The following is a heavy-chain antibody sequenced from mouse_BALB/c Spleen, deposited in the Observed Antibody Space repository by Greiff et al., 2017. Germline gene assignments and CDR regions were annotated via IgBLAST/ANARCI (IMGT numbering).Heavy chain of an antibody. V-gene: IGHV1S34*01. CDR1: GYSFTGYY. CDR2: ISCYNGAT. CDR3: AYYDGSSPYAMDY. Sequence: LVKPGASVKISCKASGYSFTGYYMHWVKQSHGKSLEWIGYISCYNGATSYNQKFKGKATFTVDTSSSTAYMQFNSLTSEDSAVYYCAYYDGSSPYAMDYWGQGTSVTVSS. D-gene: IGHD1-1*01. J-gene: IGHJ4*01.